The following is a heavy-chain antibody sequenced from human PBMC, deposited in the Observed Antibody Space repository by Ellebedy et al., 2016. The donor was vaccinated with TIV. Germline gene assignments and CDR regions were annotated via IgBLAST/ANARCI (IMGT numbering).Heavy chain of an antibody. D-gene: IGHD6-13*01. CDR3: AAAGGAGDDAFDI. CDR1: GFTFIIYS. J-gene: IGHJ3*02. V-gene: IGHV3-48*01. Sequence: GESLKISXAASGFTFIIYSLNWVRQAPGKGLEWVSYISSSSRTIYYADSVKGRFTISRDNAKNSLYLQMNSLRAEDTAVYYCAAAGGAGDDAFDIWGQGTMVTVSS. CDR2: ISSSSRTI.